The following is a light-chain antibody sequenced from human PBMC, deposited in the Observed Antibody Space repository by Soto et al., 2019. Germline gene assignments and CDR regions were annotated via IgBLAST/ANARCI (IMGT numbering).Light chain of an antibody. Sequence: KVMRQSPATISVWSPEKSNLSCRASQSVSSNLAWYQQKPGQAPRLLIYGASTRATGIPARFSGSGSGTEFAHAIGRLQCESFAVSFRQHHHNWPRTTLGQGTRLEIK. CDR3: QHHHNWPRTT. CDR2: GAS. CDR1: QSVSSN. J-gene: IGKJ5*01. V-gene: IGKV3-15*01.